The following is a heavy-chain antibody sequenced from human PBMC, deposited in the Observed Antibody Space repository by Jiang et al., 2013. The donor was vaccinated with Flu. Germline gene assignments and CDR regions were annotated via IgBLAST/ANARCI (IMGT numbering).Heavy chain of an antibody. V-gene: IGHV5-51*03. CDR3: ARLGGGGYTYGEY. J-gene: IGHJ4*02. CDR1: ENSFTSYW. D-gene: IGHD5-18*01. Sequence: YGAEVKKPGDSLKIFCKGSENSFTSYWIGWVRQMPGKGLEWMGIIYPGDSDTRYSPSFQGQVTISADKSITTAYLQWNSLRASDTAVYYCARLGGGGYTYGEYWGQGTLVTVSS. CDR2: IYPGDSDT.